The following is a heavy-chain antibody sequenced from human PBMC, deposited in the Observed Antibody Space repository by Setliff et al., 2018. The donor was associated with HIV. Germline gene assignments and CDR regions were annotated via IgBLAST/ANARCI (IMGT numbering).Heavy chain of an antibody. CDR3: ARDLREVGGGSYADY. CDR1: GGSISRGAYY. CDR2: INNSGRI. V-gene: IGHV4-31*03. Sequence: PSETLSLTCTVSGGSISRGAYYWSWIRQHPGKGLEWIAYINNSGRIYYNPSLKSRFTISVDTSKNQFSLKVSSVTAADTAVYYCARDLREVGGGSYADYWGQGTLVTVSS. D-gene: IGHD1-26*01. J-gene: IGHJ4*02.